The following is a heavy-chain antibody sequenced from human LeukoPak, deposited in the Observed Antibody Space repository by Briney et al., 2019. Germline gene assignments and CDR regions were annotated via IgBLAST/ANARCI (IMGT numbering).Heavy chain of an antibody. CDR2: ISYDGATK. J-gene: IGHJ6*02. CDR3: ARDYDSSGYYYYGMDV. V-gene: IGHV3-30-3*01. D-gene: IGHD3-22*01. Sequence: GGSLRLSCAASGFAFSSHAIHWVRQAPGKGPEWVTFISYDGATKYYADSVKGRVTISGDNSKNTVYLQMNSLRAEDTAVYYCARDYDSSGYYYYGMDVWGQGTTVTVSS. CDR1: GFAFSSHA.